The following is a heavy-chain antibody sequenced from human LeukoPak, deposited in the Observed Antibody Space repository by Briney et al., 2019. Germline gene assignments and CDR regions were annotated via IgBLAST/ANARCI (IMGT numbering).Heavy chain of an antibody. CDR3: ARDSGGWFDP. J-gene: IGHJ5*02. CDR2: ISSSSSYI. D-gene: IGHD3-10*01. V-gene: IGHV3-21*01. Sequence: GGSLRLSCAASGFTVSSNYMSWVRQAPGKGLEWVSSISSSSSYIYYADSVKGRFTISRDNAKNSLYLQMNSLRAEDTAVYYCARDSGGWFDPWGQGTLVTVSS. CDR1: GFTVSSNY.